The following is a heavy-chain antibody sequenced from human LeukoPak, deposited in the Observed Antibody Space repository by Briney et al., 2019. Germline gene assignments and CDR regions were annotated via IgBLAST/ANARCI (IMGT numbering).Heavy chain of an antibody. Sequence: GASVKVSCKASGYTFTGYYMHWVRQAPGQGLEWMGWINPNSGGTKYAQKFQGRVTMTRDTSITTVYMELSSLRSDDTAVYYCARDYYGSGSYYQLGYWGQGTPVTVSS. J-gene: IGHJ4*02. V-gene: IGHV1-2*02. CDR1: GYTFTGYY. CDR2: INPNSGGT. D-gene: IGHD3-10*01. CDR3: ARDYYGSGSYYQLGY.